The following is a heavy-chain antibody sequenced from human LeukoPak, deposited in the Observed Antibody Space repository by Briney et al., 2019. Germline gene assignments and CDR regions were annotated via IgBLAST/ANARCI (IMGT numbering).Heavy chain of an antibody. CDR3: ASVRSETDYYYYYMDV. V-gene: IGHV4-59*12. D-gene: IGHD3-10*01. CDR1: GGSISSYY. J-gene: IGHJ6*03. Sequence: PSETLSLTCTVSGGSISSYYWNWIRQPPGKGLEWIGHIYYSGNTNYNPSLKSRVTMSVDTSKNQFSLKLSSVTAADTAVYYCASVRSETDYYYYYMDVWGKGTTVTVSS. CDR2: IYYSGNT.